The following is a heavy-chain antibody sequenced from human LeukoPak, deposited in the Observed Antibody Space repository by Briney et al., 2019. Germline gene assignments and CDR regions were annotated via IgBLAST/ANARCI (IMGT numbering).Heavy chain of an antibody. CDR3: AREGSSGTGFDY. CDR1: GYSISSDYY. D-gene: IGHD6-13*01. CDR2: VYRTGST. J-gene: IGHJ4*02. Sequence: PSETLSLTCTVSGYSISSDYYWGWIRQPPGKGLEWIGNVYRTGSTYYNPSLTSRVTISIDTSKNQFSLRLSSVTAADTAVYYCAREGSSGTGFDYWGQGTLVTVSS. V-gene: IGHV4-38-2*02.